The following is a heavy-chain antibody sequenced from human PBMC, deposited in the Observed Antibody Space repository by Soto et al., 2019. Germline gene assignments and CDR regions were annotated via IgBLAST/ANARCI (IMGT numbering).Heavy chain of an antibody. CDR3: AAGRRLYGMDV. CDR2: IVVGSGNT. Sequence: QLQLVQSGPEVKKPGTSVKVSCKASGFTFTSSAVQWVRQARGQRLEWIGWIVVGSGNTNYAQKFQERVTITWYMSTSTAYMELSSLRSEDTAVYYCAAGRRLYGMDVWGQGTTVTVSS. D-gene: IGHD1-1*01. V-gene: IGHV1-58*01. J-gene: IGHJ6*02. CDR1: GFTFTSSA.